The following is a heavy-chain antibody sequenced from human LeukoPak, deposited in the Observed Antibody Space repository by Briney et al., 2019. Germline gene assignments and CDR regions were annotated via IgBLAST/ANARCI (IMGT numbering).Heavy chain of an antibody. CDR3: ARDSTYNYDSGSSGPHYFDN. CDR2: ISSGGTYE. Sequence: HPGGSLRLSCAASGFTFSNYAMLWVRQAPGKGLEWVSLISSGGTYEYYADSVKGRFTISRDNSKNTLYLQLNSLRAEDTAVYYCARDSTYNYDSGSSGPHYFDNWGQGTLVTVSS. D-gene: IGHD3-10*01. J-gene: IGHJ4*02. V-gene: IGHV3-30*01. CDR1: GFTFSNYA.